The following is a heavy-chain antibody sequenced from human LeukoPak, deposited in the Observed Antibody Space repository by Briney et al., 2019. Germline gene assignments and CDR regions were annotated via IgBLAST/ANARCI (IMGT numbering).Heavy chain of an antibody. V-gene: IGHV3-21*01. Sequence: GGSPRLSCAASGFTFSRYSMNWARQAPGKGLEWVSSITGSGSYIYYADSVRGRFTISRDNAQNSLFLQMNSLRAEDTAVYYCAREITVDYWGQGTLVTVSS. CDR3: AREITVDY. CDR1: GFTFSRYS. CDR2: ITGSGSYI. D-gene: IGHD3-16*01. J-gene: IGHJ4*02.